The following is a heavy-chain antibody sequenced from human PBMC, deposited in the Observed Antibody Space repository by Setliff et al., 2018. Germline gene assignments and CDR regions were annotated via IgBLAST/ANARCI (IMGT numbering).Heavy chain of an antibody. Sequence: PSETLSLTCNVSGVSIGSDDYYWSWMRQPPGKGMEWIGHIFPSGTNFNPSFRRRVSMSADTFKNQYSLELTSLTAADTAVYYCARDRFGVAGDFWGRGTLVTVSS. D-gene: IGHD3-3*01. J-gene: IGHJ4*02. CDR3: ARDRFGVAGDF. V-gene: IGHV4-61*09. CDR2: IFPSGT. CDR1: GVSIGSDDYY.